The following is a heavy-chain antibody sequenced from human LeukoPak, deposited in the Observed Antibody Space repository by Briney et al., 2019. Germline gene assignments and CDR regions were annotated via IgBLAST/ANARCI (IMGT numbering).Heavy chain of an antibody. CDR3: ARGPERTGVGTRYYYDMDV. Sequence: GGSLRLSCAASGFTFSIYEMNWVRQAPGKGLEWVSYISSIGTTIYYADSVKGRFTISRDNAKNSLYLQMNSLRAEDTAVYYCARGPERTGVGTRYYYDMDVWGQGTTVTVSS. J-gene: IGHJ6*02. CDR2: ISSIGTTI. V-gene: IGHV3-48*03. CDR1: GFTFSIYE. D-gene: IGHD2-8*01.